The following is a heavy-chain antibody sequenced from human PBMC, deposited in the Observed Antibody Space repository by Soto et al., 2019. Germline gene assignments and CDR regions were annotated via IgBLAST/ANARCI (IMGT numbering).Heavy chain of an antibody. J-gene: IGHJ5*02. CDR2: INRDGTNT. D-gene: IGHD3-3*02. V-gene: IGHV3-74*01. Sequence: EVQVVESGGGLVQPGGSLRLSCAASGFPFSSSWMHWVRQAPGKGLVWVSLINRDGTNTNYADSVKGRFTISRDNAKNTLYLQMDSLSPEDTAIYYCVPAEHSWGQGTLVTVSS. CDR1: GFPFSSSW. CDR3: VPAEHS.